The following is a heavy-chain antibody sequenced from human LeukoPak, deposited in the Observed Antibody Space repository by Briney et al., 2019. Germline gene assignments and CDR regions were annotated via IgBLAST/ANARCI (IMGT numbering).Heavy chain of an antibody. Sequence: SETLSLTCTVSGGSLSRGDSYCSSIRQPPGKGREWNGSIYYSGSSYYNPSLQSRVTTTVHTSKNRFSLKLSSVPAADTAVYYCARGDILTGYYKPPPGYWGQGALVTVSS. V-gene: IGHV4-30-4*01. CDR2: IYYSGSS. J-gene: IGHJ4*02. CDR1: GGSLSRGDSY. CDR3: ARGDILTGYYKPPPGY. D-gene: IGHD3-9*01.